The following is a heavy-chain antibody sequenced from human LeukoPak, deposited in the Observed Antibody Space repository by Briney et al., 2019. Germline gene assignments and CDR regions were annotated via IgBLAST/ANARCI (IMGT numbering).Heavy chain of an antibody. CDR1: GYTFTGYY. D-gene: IGHD3-9*01. CDR3: ARQSYDILTGSTPDYSDY. V-gene: IGHV1-18*04. Sequence: ASVKVSCKASGYTFTGYYMHWVRQAPGQGLEWMGWISAYNGNTNYAQKLQGRVTMTTDTSTSTAYMELRSLRSDDTAVYYCARQSYDILTGSTPDYSDYWGQGTLVTVSS. J-gene: IGHJ4*02. CDR2: ISAYNGNT.